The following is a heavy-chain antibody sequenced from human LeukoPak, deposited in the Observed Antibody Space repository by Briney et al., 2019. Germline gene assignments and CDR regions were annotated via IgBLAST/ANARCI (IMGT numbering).Heavy chain of an antibody. Sequence: ASVKVSCKASGYTLTDYYMHWVRQAPGQGLEWMGRINPNSGGTNYAQKFQGRVTMTRDTSISTVYMELSRLRSDDTAVYYCARARTPYGMDVWGQGTTVTVSS. CDR2: INPNSGGT. J-gene: IGHJ6*02. CDR1: GYTLTDYY. CDR3: ARARTPYGMDV. V-gene: IGHV1-2*06.